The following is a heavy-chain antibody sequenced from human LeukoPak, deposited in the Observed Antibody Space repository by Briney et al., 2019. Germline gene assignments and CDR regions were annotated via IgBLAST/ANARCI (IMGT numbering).Heavy chain of an antibody. D-gene: IGHD2-15*01. CDR1: GGSISSGGYY. J-gene: IGHJ6*02. CDR3: ARDCSGGSCYSEYYGMDV. V-gene: IGHV4-31*03. CDR2: IYYSGST. Sequence: PSETLSLTCTVSGGSISSGGYYWSWIRQHPGKGLEWIGYIYYSGSTYYNPSLKRRVTISVDTSKNQFSLKLSSVTAADTAVYYCARDCSGGSCYSEYYGMDVWGQGTTVTVSS.